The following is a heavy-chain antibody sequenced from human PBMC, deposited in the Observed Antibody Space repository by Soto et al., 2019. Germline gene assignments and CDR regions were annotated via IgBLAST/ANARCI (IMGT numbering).Heavy chain of an antibody. J-gene: IGHJ6*04. V-gene: IGHV4-59*01. D-gene: IGHD3-10*01. Sequence: TEPLSLTCTVSGGSIRSSYWTLLRQPPGKGLEWIGYIYYSGSTNYNPSLKSRVTISVDTSKNQFSLKLSSVTAADTAVYYCARGGILWFGELSANYYGMDVWGKGTTVT. CDR2: IYYSGST. CDR1: GGSIRSSY. CDR3: ARGGILWFGELSANYYGMDV.